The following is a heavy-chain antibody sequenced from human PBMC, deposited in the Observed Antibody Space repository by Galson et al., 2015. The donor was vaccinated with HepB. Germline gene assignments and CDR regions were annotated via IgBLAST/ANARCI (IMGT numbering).Heavy chain of an antibody. V-gene: IGHV5-51*01. CDR3: ARPGTTVVTEAPYYFDY. Sequence: QSGAEVKKPGESLKISCKGSGYSFTSYWIGWVRQMPGKGLEWMGIIYPGDSDTRYSPSFQGQATISADKSISTAYLQWSSLKASDTAMYYCARPGTTVVTEAPYYFDYWGQGTLVTVSS. J-gene: IGHJ4*02. CDR1: GYSFTSYW. D-gene: IGHD4-23*01. CDR2: IYPGDSDT.